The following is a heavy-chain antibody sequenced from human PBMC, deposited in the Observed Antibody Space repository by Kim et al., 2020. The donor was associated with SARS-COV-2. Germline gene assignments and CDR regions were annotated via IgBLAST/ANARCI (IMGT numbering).Heavy chain of an antibody. J-gene: IGHJ3*02. Sequence: SVKVSCKASGGTFSSYAISGVRQAPGQGLEWMGGIIPIFGTANYAQKFQGRVTITADESTSTAYMELSSLRSEDTAVYYCARDARVRGVIIPYDAFDIWGQGTMVTVSS. CDR2: IIPIFGTA. D-gene: IGHD3-10*01. CDR1: GGTFSSYA. V-gene: IGHV1-69*13. CDR3: ARDARVRGVIIPYDAFDI.